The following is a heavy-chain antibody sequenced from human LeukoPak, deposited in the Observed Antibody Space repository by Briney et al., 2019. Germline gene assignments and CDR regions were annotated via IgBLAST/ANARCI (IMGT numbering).Heavy chain of an antibody. CDR1: GASISSGSYY. D-gene: IGHD6-13*01. Sequence: PSETLSLTCTVSGASISSGSYYWSWIRQPAGKGLEWIGRIYTSGSTNYNPSLKSRVTMSVDTSKNQFSLKLSSVTAADTAVYYCARDDGSRAFDIWGQGTMVTVSS. CDR2: IYTSGST. CDR3: ARDDGSRAFDI. J-gene: IGHJ3*02. V-gene: IGHV4-61*02.